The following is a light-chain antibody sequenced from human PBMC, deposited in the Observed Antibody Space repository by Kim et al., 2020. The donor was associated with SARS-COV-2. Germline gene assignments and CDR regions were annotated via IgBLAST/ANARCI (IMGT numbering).Light chain of an antibody. Sequence: GQSVTISCTGTRRDVANYNLVSWYQQHPGKATKLIICDVNKRPSGIPDRFSGSKSGNTASLTISGLQADDEAEYYCCSYAGSFTWVFGGGTALTVL. CDR1: RRDVANYNL. J-gene: IGLJ3*02. CDR2: DVN. CDR3: CSYAGSFTWV. V-gene: IGLV2-11*03.